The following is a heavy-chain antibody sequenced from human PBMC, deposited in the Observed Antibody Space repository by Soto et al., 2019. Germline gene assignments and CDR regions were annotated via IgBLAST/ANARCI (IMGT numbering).Heavy chain of an antibody. D-gene: IGHD6-13*01. CDR3: AKGGSSWSRFDY. CDR2: INSPDSGT. Sequence: EVQLLESGGGLVQPGGSLRLSCAASEFTFSSHAMSWVRQAPGKGLEWVSTINSPDSGTYYADSVKGRFTISRDNTKNTLYLQMNSLRAEDTAVYYCAKGGSSWSRFDYWGQGTLVTVSS. J-gene: IGHJ4*02. CDR1: EFTFSSHA. V-gene: IGHV3-23*01.